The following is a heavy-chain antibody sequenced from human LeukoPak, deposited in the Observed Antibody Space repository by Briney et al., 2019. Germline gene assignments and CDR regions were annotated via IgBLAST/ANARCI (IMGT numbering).Heavy chain of an antibody. CDR3: ARGSGWYQY. J-gene: IGHJ4*02. D-gene: IGHD6-19*01. CDR2: IFSSGST. CDR1: GGSISTSS. Sequence: SQTLSLTCTVSGGSISTSSWSWVRQPPGKGLEWVGYIFSSGSTNYNPSLKSRVAISVDTSKNQVSLNLNSVTAADTAVYYCARGSGWYQYWGQGTLVTVSS. V-gene: IGHV4-59*01.